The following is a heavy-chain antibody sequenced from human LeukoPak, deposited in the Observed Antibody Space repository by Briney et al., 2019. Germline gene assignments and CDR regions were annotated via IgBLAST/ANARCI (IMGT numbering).Heavy chain of an antibody. CDR2: ISGSGGRT. D-gene: IGHD3-10*01. J-gene: IGHJ5*02. CDR3: ARDSCATMVRGVKWCWFDP. CDR1: GFTFSSYA. Sequence: PGGSLRLSYAASGFTFSSYAKSWVRQAPGKGLEWVSAISGSGGRTYYADSVKGRFTISRDNSKNTLNLQMNSLTAEDTAVYYCARDSCATMVRGVKWCWFDPWGQGTLVTVSS. V-gene: IGHV3-23*01.